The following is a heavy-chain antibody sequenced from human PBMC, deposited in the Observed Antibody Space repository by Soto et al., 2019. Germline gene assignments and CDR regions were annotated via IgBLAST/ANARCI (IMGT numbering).Heavy chain of an antibody. D-gene: IGHD3-10*01. CDR3: ANLGALRSNAGKST. J-gene: IGHJ5*02. Sequence: KASETLSLTCDVYGEFFDGYFWTWIRQPPGKGLEWIGEMTHSDTVKYNPSLESRVTISVDTSKKQFTLNMRSVTAADTAVYYCANLGALRSNAGKSTWGLGTLVTVSS. V-gene: IGHV4-34*01. CDR1: GEFFDGYF. CDR2: MTHSDTV.